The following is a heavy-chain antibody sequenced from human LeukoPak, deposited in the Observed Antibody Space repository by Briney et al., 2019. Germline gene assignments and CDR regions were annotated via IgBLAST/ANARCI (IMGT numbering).Heavy chain of an antibody. Sequence: SETLSLTCTVSGGSISSSSYYRGWIRQPPGKGLEWIGSIYYSGSTYYNPSLKSRVTISVDTSKNQFSLKLSSVTAADTAVYYCARAVTGRYFDYWGQGTLVTVSS. CDR2: IYYSGST. CDR1: GGSISSSSYY. D-gene: IGHD1-14*01. J-gene: IGHJ4*02. CDR3: ARAVTGRYFDY. V-gene: IGHV4-39*07.